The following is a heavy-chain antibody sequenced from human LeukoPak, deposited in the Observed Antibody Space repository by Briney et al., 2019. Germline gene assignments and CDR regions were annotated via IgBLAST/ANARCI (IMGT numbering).Heavy chain of an antibody. CDR3: ARDQSEQWYDY. Sequence: GWINAGNGNTKYSQKFQGRVTITRDTSASTAYMELSSLRSEDTAVYYCARDQSEQWYDYWGQGTLVTVSS. J-gene: IGHJ4*02. CDR2: INAGNGNT. D-gene: IGHD6-19*01. V-gene: IGHV1-3*01.